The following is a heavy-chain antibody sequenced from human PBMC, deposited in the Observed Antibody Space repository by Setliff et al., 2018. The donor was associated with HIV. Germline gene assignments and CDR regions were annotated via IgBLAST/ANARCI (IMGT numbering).Heavy chain of an antibody. CDR2: ICYSGST. J-gene: IGHJ3*02. CDR1: GGSIRRSTYY. CDR3: ARRGDYYYDSIGAVGAFDI. D-gene: IGHD3-22*01. Sequence: SETLSLTSTVSGGSIRRSTYYWGWIRQPPGEGLECNGIICYSGSTYYNPPLNIRVTISLDTPKNQFSSRLSSVTAADTAVYYCARRGDYYYDSIGAVGAFDICGQGTMVTVSS. V-gene: IGHV4-39*01.